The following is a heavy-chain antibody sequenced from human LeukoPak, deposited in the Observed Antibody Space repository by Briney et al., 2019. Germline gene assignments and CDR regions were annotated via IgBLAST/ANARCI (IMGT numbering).Heavy chain of an antibody. CDR3: ARGYSGYDLDR. CDR1: GGSISSSNYY. J-gene: IGHJ5*02. V-gene: IGHV4-39*07. D-gene: IGHD5-12*01. CDR2: IFNSGST. Sequence: NPSETLSLTCTVSGGSISSSNYYWGWIRQPPGKGLEWIGYIFNSGSTYYNPSLKSRVTILVDTSKNQFSLKLSSVTAADTAVYYCARGYSGYDLDRWGQGTLVTVSS.